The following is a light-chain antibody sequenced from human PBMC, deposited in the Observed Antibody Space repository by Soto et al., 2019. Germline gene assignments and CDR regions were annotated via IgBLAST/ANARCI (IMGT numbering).Light chain of an antibody. CDR3: HHPGYSPT. Sequence: IVLTQSPATLSLSPGERATLSCGASQNINNNFVAWYQKKPGLAPRLLIFDASFRAPGIPDRFSGSGSGNAFTLTIGRLEPEYSAVYFCHHPGYSPTFGGGTEVEIK. CDR2: DAS. CDR1: QNINNNF. V-gene: IGKV3D-20*01. J-gene: IGKJ4*01.